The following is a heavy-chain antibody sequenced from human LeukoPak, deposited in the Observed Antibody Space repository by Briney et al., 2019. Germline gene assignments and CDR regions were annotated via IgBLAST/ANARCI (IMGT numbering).Heavy chain of an antibody. CDR2: IYTSGST. CDR3: ARVSGDYYASV. V-gene: IGHV4-61*02. J-gene: IGHJ4*02. CDR1: GGSISSGNYY. Sequence: SETLSLTCTVSGGSISSGNYYWSWIRQPAGEGLEWIGRIYTSGSTNYNPSLKSRVTISVDTAKHQFTLKLSSVTATDTAVYYCARVSGDYYASVWGQGILVTVS. D-gene: IGHD1-26*01.